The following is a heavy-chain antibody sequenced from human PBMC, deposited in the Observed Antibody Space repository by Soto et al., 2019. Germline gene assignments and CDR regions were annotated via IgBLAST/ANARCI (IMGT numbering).Heavy chain of an antibody. CDR1: GFTLSSYG. D-gene: IGHD5-18*01. Sequence: AGGSLRLSCAASGFTLSSYGMHWVRQAPGKGLEWVALISYDGSNKYYADSVKGRFTISRDSSKNMVYLQMNSLRAEDMALYYCAKDRGYRHYYYAMDVWGQGTTVTVSS. CDR3: AKDRGYRHYYYAMDV. CDR2: ISYDGSNK. V-gene: IGHV3-30*18. J-gene: IGHJ6*02.